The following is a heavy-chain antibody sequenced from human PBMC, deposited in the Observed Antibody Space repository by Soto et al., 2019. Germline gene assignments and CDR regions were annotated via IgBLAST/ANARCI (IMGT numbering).Heavy chain of an antibody. Sequence: GESLKISCKGSGYSFTSYWIGWVRQMPGKGLEWMGIIYPGDSDTRYSPSFQGQVTISADKSISTAYLQWSSLKASDTAMYYCARFLMVRGVIGYYYGMDVWGQGTTVTVS. CDR2: IYPGDSDT. V-gene: IGHV5-51*01. CDR3: ARFLMVRGVIGYYYGMDV. D-gene: IGHD3-10*01. J-gene: IGHJ6*02. CDR1: GYSFTSYW.